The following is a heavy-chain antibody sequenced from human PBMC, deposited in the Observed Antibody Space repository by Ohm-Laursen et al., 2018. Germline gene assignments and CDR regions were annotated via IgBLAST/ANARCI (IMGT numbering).Heavy chain of an antibody. J-gene: IGHJ6*02. CDR3: ARSGGRRSCYLCPDV. V-gene: IGHV1-18*01. D-gene: IGHD2-15*01. CDR2: ISAHNGNT. CDR1: RYTFTSCD. Sequence: ASVKVSCKASRYTFTSCDINWVRQATGQGPEWLGWISAHNGNTKNAQKVQGRVSMTTDTSTRTAYMELRSLRSGDTAVYYCARSGGRRSCYLCPDVWGRGTTVTVSS.